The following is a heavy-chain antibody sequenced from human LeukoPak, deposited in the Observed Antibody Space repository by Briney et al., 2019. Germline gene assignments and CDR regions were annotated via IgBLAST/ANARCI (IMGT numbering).Heavy chain of an antibody. D-gene: IGHD3-9*01. V-gene: IGHV4-59*01. CDR3: ARGQAFYDILTGPRYYFDS. CDR1: GGSISSYY. CDR2: IYYSGST. Sequence: SETLSLTCIVTGGSISSYYWSWIRQSPVKGLEWIGYIYYSGSTTYNPSLKSRVTMSVDTSKNQFSLKLSSVTAADTAVYYCARGQAFYDILTGPRYYFDSWGQGTLVTVSS. J-gene: IGHJ4*02.